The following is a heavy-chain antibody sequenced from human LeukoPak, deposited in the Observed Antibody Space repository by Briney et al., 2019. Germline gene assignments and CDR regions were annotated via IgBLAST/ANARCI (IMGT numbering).Heavy chain of an antibody. J-gene: IGHJ3*02. V-gene: IGHV3-53*01. D-gene: IGHD3-22*01. CDR3: TTASYYDSHLGAFDI. CDR1: GLTVSSNY. CDR2: IYSGGST. Sequence: GGSLRLSCAASGLTVSSNYMSWVRQAPGKGLEWVSVIYSGGSTYYADSVKGRFTISRDNSKNTLYLQMNSLRAEDTAVYYCTTASYYDSHLGAFDIWGQGTMVTVSS.